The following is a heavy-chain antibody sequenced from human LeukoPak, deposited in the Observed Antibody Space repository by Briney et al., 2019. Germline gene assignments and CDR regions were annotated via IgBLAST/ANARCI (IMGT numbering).Heavy chain of an antibody. CDR1: GGTFSSYA. V-gene: IGHV1-69*05. CDR3: ARGGNSGTFDY. J-gene: IGHJ4*02. Sequence: SVKVSCKASGGTFSSYAISWVRQAPGQGLEWMGAIIPIFGTANYAQKIQGRVTITTDESTSTAYMELSSLRSEDTAVYYCARGGNSGTFDYWGQGTLVTVSS. CDR2: IIPIFGTA. D-gene: IGHD4-23*01.